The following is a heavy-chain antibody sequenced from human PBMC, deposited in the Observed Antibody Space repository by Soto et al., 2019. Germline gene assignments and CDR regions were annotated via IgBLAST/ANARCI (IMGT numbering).Heavy chain of an antibody. D-gene: IGHD5-18*01. V-gene: IGHV3-23*01. Sequence: EVQLLESGGGLVQPGGSLRLSCAASGFTFSSHAMSWVRQAPGKGLEWVSAITGSGGDTYYADSLKGRFTISTDNSKNTLYLQMTSRRAEDTAVFYCAKARDSYGCFKDSYFEYWGQGALVTVSS. CDR3: AKARDSYGCFKDSYFEY. J-gene: IGHJ4*02. CDR1: GFTFSSHA. CDR2: ITGSGGDT.